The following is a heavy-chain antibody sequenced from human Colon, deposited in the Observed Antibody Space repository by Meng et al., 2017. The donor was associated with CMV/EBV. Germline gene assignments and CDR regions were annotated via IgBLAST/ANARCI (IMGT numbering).Heavy chain of an antibody. CDR3: ARRNHYYLVTDNGPFDL. V-gene: IGHV3-66*01. D-gene: IGHD3-10*01. J-gene: IGHJ4*02. Sequence: GGSLRLSCAASGITVSRFYMTWVRQVPGKGLEWVSLIDGDGSRFYADSVKGRFTISRDNTKNSLYLQMNTLRAEDTAVYYCARRNHYYLVTDNGPFDLWGQGTLVTVSS. CDR2: IDGDGSR. CDR1: GITVSRFY.